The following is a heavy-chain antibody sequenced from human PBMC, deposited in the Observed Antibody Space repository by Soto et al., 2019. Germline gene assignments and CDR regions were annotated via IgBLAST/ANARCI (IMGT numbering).Heavy chain of an antibody. CDR1: GYTFTSYD. J-gene: IGHJ4*02. Sequence: QVQLVQSGAEVKKPGASVKVSCKASGYTFTSYDINWVRQATGQGLEWMGWMNPNSGNTGYAQKFQGRVTMTRNTSIGTAYMELSSLRSEDTAVYYCARGGEYPQDIVVVVAATLDYWGQGTLVTVSS. CDR2: MNPNSGNT. CDR3: ARGGEYPQDIVVVVAATLDY. D-gene: IGHD2-15*01. V-gene: IGHV1-8*01.